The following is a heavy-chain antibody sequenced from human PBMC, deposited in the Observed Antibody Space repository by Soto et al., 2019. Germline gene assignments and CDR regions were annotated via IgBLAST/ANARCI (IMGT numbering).Heavy chain of an antibody. V-gene: IGHV3-23*01. J-gene: IGHJ6*02. Sequence: PGGSLRLSCAGSGFMFSNFAMTWVRQAPGKGLEWVSTTRSNGEHTYYADSVKGRFTVSRDNSKNTLFLEMSSLRAEDTAIYYCAKDSKSVSVSAARVYGMDVWGQGTTGTV. CDR1: GFMFSNFA. CDR2: TRSNGEHT. D-gene: IGHD2-2*01. CDR3: AKDSKSVSVSAARVYGMDV.